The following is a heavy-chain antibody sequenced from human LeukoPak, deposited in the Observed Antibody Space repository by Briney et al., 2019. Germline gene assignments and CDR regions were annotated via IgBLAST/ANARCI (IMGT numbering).Heavy chain of an antibody. CDR1: GYAFTAFY. CDR2: LNPNTGGT. D-gene: IGHD5-18*01. Sequence: ASVQVSCKASGYAFTAFYIHWVRQAPGQGLEWMGRLNPNTGGTIHAQKSQGRVTISRDTSISTAYMELSSLRSDDTALYYCARAGYTYVSPMTDYWGQGTLVTVSS. CDR3: ARAGYTYVSPMTDY. J-gene: IGHJ4*02. V-gene: IGHV1-2*06.